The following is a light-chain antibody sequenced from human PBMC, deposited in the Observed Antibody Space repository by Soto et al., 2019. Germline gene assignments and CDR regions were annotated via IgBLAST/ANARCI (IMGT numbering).Light chain of an antibody. J-gene: IGKJ1*01. CDR1: QSVNTN. Sequence: EIEMTPSPAPMSVAPGARAHFSRRARQSVNTNLAWYQPKPGQAPSLLIYGASNRATGIPDRFSGSGSGTDFTLTIRRLEPEDFAVYYCQQYGSSGTFGQGTKVEIK. V-gene: IGKV3-20*01. CDR2: GAS. CDR3: QQYGSSGT.